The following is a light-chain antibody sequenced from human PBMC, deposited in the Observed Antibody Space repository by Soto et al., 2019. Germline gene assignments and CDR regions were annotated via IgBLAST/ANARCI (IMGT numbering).Light chain of an antibody. CDR3: QQYGSSPGT. CDR1: QSVTSNY. Sequence: VVAQCPATLSVAKGQRATPSCGASQSVTSNYLAWYQQKNDQXPRALIFGASIRDTGIPDRFSVIVSGTDLTINFRRLEPEDGEVYDGQQYGSSPGTFGQGTKVDIK. CDR2: GAS. J-gene: IGKJ1*01. V-gene: IGKV3-20*01.